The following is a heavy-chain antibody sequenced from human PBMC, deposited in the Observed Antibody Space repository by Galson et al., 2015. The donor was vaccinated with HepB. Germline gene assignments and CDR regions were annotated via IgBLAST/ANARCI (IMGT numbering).Heavy chain of an antibody. Sequence: SCKASGYTFTSYAMHWVRQAPGRRLEWMGWINAGNGNTKYSQKFQGRVTITRDTSASTAYMELSSLRSEDTAVYYCARDLRQYSSGWHYYMDVWGKGTTVTVSS. J-gene: IGHJ6*03. CDR1: GYTFTSYA. D-gene: IGHD6-19*01. V-gene: IGHV1-3*01. CDR2: INAGNGNT. CDR3: ARDLRQYSSGWHYYMDV.